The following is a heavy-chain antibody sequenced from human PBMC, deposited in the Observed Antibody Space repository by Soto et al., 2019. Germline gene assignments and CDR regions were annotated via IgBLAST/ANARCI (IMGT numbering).Heavy chain of an antibody. Sequence: QVQLVQSGAEVKKPGASVKISCKASGYTFTRYTMNWVRQAPGQRLEWMGWIHPDNGNTKSSQKFQDRVIITRDTSASTAYVDLSSLRSEDTAVYYFARGIATGQLAPWGQGSLVTVSS. CDR3: ARGIATGQLAP. J-gene: IGHJ5*02. D-gene: IGHD2-15*01. CDR2: IHPDNGNT. V-gene: IGHV1-3*01. CDR1: GYTFTRYT.